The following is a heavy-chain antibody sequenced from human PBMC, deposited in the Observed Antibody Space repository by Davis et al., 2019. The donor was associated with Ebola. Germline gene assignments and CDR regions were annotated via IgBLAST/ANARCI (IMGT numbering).Heavy chain of an antibody. D-gene: IGHD3-22*01. CDR2: IRFDGSRL. J-gene: IGHJ3*02. Sequence: GGSLRLSCAVSGFSFSTYGMYWVRQAPGKGLEWVAFIRFDGSRLFYEDSVKGRFTISRDDSKDTVYLEMNSLRPDDTAVYYCGRDQPDFFDSDGYYYVFDIWGQGTTVIVSS. CDR1: GFSFSTYG. CDR3: GRDQPDFFDSDGYYYVFDI. V-gene: IGHV3-30*02.